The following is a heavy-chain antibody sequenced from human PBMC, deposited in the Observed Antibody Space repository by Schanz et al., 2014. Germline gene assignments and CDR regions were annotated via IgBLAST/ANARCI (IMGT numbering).Heavy chain of an antibody. CDR1: GYIFGSHG. CDR2: INAHTGNT. J-gene: IGHJ3*02. Sequence: QLMQSGSEVRKPGASVKVSCKASGYIFGSHGMTWVRQAPGQGPELMGWINAHTGNTQYAQKFQGRVNMTRDTVTTTVHLELTRMRTDDTAIYYCARVHIANYHYNSPDAFDIWGQGTRVTVSS. CDR3: ARVHIANYHYNSPDAFDI. D-gene: IGHD3-10*01. V-gene: IGHV1-18*01.